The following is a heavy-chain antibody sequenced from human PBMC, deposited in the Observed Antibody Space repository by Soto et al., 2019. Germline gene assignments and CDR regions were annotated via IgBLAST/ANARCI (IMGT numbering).Heavy chain of an antibody. J-gene: IGHJ6*02. Sequence: QVQLVESGGGGVQPGRSLRLSCAASGFTFSSYGMHLVRQAPGKGLEWVAVISYDGSNKYYADSVKGRFTISRDNSKNTLYLQMNSLRAEDTAVYYCAKDLLGPGRAYGMDVWGQGTTVTVSS. D-gene: IGHD7-27*01. CDR2: ISYDGSNK. V-gene: IGHV3-30*18. CDR1: GFTFSSYG. CDR3: AKDLLGPGRAYGMDV.